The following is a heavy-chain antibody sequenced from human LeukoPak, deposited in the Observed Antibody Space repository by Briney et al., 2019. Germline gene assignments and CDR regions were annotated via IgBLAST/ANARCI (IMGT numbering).Heavy chain of an antibody. Sequence: GGSLRLSCAVSGFTFSSYDMSWVRQAPGKGLEWVSGISGSGGSTYYADSVKGRFTISRDTSRSTLYLQMNSLRAEDAAVYYCAKAPVTSCRGAFCYPFDYWGQGTLVTVSS. CDR3: AKAPVTSCRGAFCYPFDY. CDR2: ISGSGGST. V-gene: IGHV3-23*01. CDR1: GFTFSSYD. D-gene: IGHD2-15*01. J-gene: IGHJ4*02.